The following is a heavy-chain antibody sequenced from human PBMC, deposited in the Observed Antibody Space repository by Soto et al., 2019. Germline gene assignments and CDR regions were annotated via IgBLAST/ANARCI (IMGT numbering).Heavy chain of an antibody. CDR2: ISSSSSTI. Sequence: WGSLRLSCAASGFTFSSYSMNWVRQAPGKGLEWVSYISSSSSTIYYADSVKGRFTISRDNAKNSLYLQMNSLRDEDTAVYYWAREWTTVTTDYYYYGMDVWGQGTTVTVSS. D-gene: IGHD4-4*01. CDR3: AREWTTVTTDYYYYGMDV. CDR1: GFTFSSYS. V-gene: IGHV3-48*02. J-gene: IGHJ6*02.